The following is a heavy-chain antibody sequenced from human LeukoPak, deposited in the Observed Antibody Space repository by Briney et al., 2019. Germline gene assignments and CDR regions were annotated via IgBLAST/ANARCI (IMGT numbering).Heavy chain of an antibody. J-gene: IGHJ4*02. CDR1: GFTVSSNY. Sequence: GGSLRLSCAASGFTVSSNYMSWVRQAPGKGLEWVSVICSGGSTYYAGSVKGRFTISRDNSKSTLYIRMNSLRAEDTAVYYCARAKPKNMVRGLIMRRESRYYFDYWGQGTLVTVSS. V-gene: IGHV3-53*01. CDR3: ARAKPKNMVRGLIMRRESRYYFDY. D-gene: IGHD3-10*01. CDR2: ICSGGST.